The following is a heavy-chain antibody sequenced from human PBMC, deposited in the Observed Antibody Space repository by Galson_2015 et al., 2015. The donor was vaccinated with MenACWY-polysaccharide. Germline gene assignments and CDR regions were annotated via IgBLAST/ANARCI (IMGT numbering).Heavy chain of an antibody. CDR3: TRVRGGGYYYGMDV. Sequence: SLRLSCAAPGFTFSSYSMNWVRQAPGKGLEWVSYISSSSSTIYYADSVKGRFTISRDNAKNSLYLQMNSLRAEDTAVYYCTRVRGGGYYYGMDVWGQGTTVTVSS. CDR1: GFTFSSYS. D-gene: IGHD3-10*01. J-gene: IGHJ6*02. CDR2: ISSSSSTI. V-gene: IGHV3-48*01.